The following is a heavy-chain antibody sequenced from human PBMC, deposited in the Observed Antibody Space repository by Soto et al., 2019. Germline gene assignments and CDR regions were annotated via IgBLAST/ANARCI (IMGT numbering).Heavy chain of an antibody. J-gene: IGHJ4*02. Sequence: QVQLVQSGAEVKKPGSSVKVSCKASGGTFSSYTISWVRQAPGQGLEWMGRIIPILGIANYAQKFQGRVTITADKTTSTAYLELSSLRSEDTAVYYCARLQRQQWPDYWGQGTLVTVSS. V-gene: IGHV1-69*02. CDR3: ARLQRQQWPDY. CDR1: GGTFSSYT. CDR2: IIPILGIA. D-gene: IGHD6-19*01.